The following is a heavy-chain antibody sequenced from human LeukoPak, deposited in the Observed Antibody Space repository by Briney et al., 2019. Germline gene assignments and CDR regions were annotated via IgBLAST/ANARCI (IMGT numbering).Heavy chain of an antibody. CDR1: GYTFTSYG. J-gene: IGHJ4*02. D-gene: IGHD6-13*01. V-gene: IGHV1-18*01. Sequence: GASVKVSCTASGYTFTSYGISWVRQAPGQGLEWMGWISAYNGNTNYAQKLQGRVTMTTDTSTSTAYMELSSLRSEDTAVYYCAREERAITAYGRGAFDYWGQGTLVTVSS. CDR2: ISAYNGNT. CDR3: AREERAITAYGRGAFDY.